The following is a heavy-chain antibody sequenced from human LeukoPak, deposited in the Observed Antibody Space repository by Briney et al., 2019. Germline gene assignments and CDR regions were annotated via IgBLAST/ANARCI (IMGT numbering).Heavy chain of an antibody. V-gene: IGHV3-66*01. Sequence: PGGSLRLSCAASGFTVRSNYMSWVRQAPGKGLEWVSFIYSGGSTFYADSVKGRFTISRDNSKNTLYLQMNSLRAEDTAVYYCARGGSGWYEAFDYWGQGTLVTVSS. CDR1: GFTVRSNY. D-gene: IGHD6-19*01. CDR2: IYSGGST. CDR3: ARGGSGWYEAFDY. J-gene: IGHJ4*02.